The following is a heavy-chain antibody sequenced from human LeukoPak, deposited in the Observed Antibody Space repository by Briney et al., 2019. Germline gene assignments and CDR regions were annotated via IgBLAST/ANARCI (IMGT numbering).Heavy chain of an antibody. J-gene: IGHJ3*02. V-gene: IGHV3-23*01. D-gene: IGHD3-10*01. Sequence: PGGSLRLSCAASGFTFSSYAMSWVRQAPGKGLEWVSAISGSGGSTYYADSVKGRFTISRDNSKNTLYLQMNSLRAEDTAVYYCAKGAHFYYGSGEIYHPLIGGDALDIWGQGTMVTVSS. CDR1: GFTFSSYA. CDR3: AKGAHFYYGSGEIYHPLIGGDALDI. CDR2: ISGSGGST.